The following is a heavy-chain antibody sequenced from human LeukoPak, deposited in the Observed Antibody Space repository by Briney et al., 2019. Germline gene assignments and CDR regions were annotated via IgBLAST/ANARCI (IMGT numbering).Heavy chain of an antibody. D-gene: IGHD2-15*01. CDR2: INYSGST. CDR3: ARGVCSGGSCYSEWNY. Sequence: PSKTLSLTCAVYGGSFSGYYWSWIRQPPGKGLEWIGEINYSGSTKYNPSLKSRVTISVDTSKNQFSLKLDSVTAADTAVYYCARGVCSGGSCYSEWNYWGQGTLVTVSS. J-gene: IGHJ4*02. CDR1: GGSFSGYY. V-gene: IGHV4-34*01.